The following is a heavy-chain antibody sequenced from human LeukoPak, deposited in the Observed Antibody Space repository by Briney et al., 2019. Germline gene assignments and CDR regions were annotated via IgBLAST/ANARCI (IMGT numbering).Heavy chain of an antibody. V-gene: IGHV1-69*05. Sequence: GSSVKVSCKASGGTFSSYAISWVRQAPGQGLEWMGGIIPIFGTANYAQKFQGRVTMTRDTSTSTVYMELSSLRSEDTAVYYCARLVAGLGSNDYWGQGTLVTVSS. CDR2: IIPIFGTA. J-gene: IGHJ4*02. D-gene: IGHD6-19*01. CDR3: ARLVAGLGSNDY. CDR1: GGTFSSYA.